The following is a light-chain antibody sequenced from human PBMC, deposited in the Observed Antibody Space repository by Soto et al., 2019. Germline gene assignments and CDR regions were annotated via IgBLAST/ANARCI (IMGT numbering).Light chain of an antibody. CDR3: QQYDTSPPLT. CDR2: GAS. CDR1: QSVSSNY. J-gene: IGKJ4*01. V-gene: IGKV3-20*01. Sequence: EMVLPQSPGTLSLSPGDRATLSCRASQSVSSNYLTWYQQKPGQAPRLLIYGASSRATGIPDRFSGSGSGTDFTLNISRLEPEDFAVYYCQQYDTSPPLTFGGGTRVEIK.